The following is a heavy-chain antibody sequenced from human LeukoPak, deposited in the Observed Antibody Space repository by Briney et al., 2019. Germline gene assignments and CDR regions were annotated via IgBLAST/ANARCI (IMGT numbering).Heavy chain of an antibody. D-gene: IGHD4-17*01. Sequence: GGSLRLSCDASGFTVNSYAMNWVRQAPGKGLEWVSVISASGDDTYFADSVKGRFTISRDDSKNTVYLQMNSLRADDTAVYHCAKGGRRHYGDYVAFWGQGTLVTVSS. J-gene: IGHJ4*02. V-gene: IGHV3-23*01. CDR3: AKGGRRHYGDYVAF. CDR1: GFTVNSYA. CDR2: ISASGDDT.